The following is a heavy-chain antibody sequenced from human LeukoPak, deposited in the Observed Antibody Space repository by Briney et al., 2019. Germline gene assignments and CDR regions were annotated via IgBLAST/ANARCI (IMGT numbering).Heavy chain of an antibody. Sequence: GGSLRLSCAASGFTFSDHYMDWVRQAPGKGLEWVGRTRNKANSYTTEYAASVKGRFTISRDDSKNSLYLQMNSLKTEDTAVYYCARGVGASDYWGQGTLVTVSS. CDR1: GFTFSDHY. V-gene: IGHV3-72*01. CDR3: ARGVGASDY. D-gene: IGHD1-26*01. J-gene: IGHJ4*02. CDR2: TRNKANSYTT.